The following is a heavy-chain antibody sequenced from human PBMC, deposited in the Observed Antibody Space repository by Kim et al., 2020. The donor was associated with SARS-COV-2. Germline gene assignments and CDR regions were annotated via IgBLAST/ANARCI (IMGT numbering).Heavy chain of an antibody. V-gene: IGHV4-39*01. CDR1: GGSISSSSYY. CDR3: ARLWFGEGQLGVTDY. D-gene: IGHD3-10*01. J-gene: IGHJ4*02. Sequence: SETLSLTCTVSGGSISSSSYYWGWNRQPPGKGLEWIGSIYYSGSTYYNPSVKSRVTISVDTSKNQFSLKLSSVTAADTAVYYCARLWFGEGQLGVTDYWGQVTLVTVSS. CDR2: IYYSGST.